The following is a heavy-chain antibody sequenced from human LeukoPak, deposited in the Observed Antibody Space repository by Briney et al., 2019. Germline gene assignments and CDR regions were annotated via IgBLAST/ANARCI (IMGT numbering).Heavy chain of an antibody. Sequence: PGGSLRLSCATSGFSLSRNGMHWVRQAPGQGLEWVAFILSDGSYEYYADSVKGRFTISRDTSRNTLFLQMNSLRAEDTAVYYCAKRPAAGTGRMYYFDYWGQGTLVTVSS. D-gene: IGHD6-13*01. CDR2: ILSDGSYE. V-gene: IGHV3-30*02. CDR3: AKRPAAGTGRMYYFDY. CDR1: GFSLSRNG. J-gene: IGHJ4*02.